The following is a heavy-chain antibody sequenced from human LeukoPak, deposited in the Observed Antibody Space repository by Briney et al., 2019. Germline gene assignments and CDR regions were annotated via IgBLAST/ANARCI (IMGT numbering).Heavy chain of an antibody. V-gene: IGHV1-46*01. CDR3: ARGYYDLWSGYHTTNWFDP. Sequence: GASVKVSCKASGYTFTSYYMHWVRQAPGQGLEWMGIINPSGGSTSYAQKFQGRVTMTRDTSTSTVYMELSSLRSEDTAVYYCARGYYDLWSGYHTTNWFDPWGQGTLVTVSS. CDR2: INPSGGST. CDR1: GYTFTSYY. J-gene: IGHJ5*02. D-gene: IGHD3-3*01.